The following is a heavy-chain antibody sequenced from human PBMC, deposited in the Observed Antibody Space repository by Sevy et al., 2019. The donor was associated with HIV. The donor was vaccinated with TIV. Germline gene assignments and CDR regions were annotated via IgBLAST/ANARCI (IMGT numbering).Heavy chain of an antibody. J-gene: IGHJ5*02. Sequence: SETLSLTCSVFGGSVSSANNYWSWIRQSPGVGLEWIGYNYYTGATDYNPSLESRVTMSIDTSKNQFSLQLSSVTPADTAIYYGARAPVTRKAWFDPWGQGTPVTVSS. CDR3: ARAPVTRKAWFDP. CDR2: NYYTGAT. V-gene: IGHV4-61*01. D-gene: IGHD4-17*01. CDR1: GGSVSSANNY.